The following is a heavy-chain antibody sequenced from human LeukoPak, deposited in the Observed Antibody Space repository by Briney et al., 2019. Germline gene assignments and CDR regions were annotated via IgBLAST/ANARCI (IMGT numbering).Heavy chain of an antibody. Sequence: GKSLRLSCAASGFTFSSYWMSWVRQAPGKGLEWVANIKQDGSEKYYVDSVKGRFTISRDNAKNSLYLQMNSLRAEDTAVYYCARATDQRYYDILTGNHYYYYYMDVWGKGTTVTVSS. CDR3: ARATDQRYYDILTGNHYYYYYMDV. CDR1: GFTFSSYW. CDR2: IKQDGSEK. V-gene: IGHV3-7*01. J-gene: IGHJ6*03. D-gene: IGHD3-9*01.